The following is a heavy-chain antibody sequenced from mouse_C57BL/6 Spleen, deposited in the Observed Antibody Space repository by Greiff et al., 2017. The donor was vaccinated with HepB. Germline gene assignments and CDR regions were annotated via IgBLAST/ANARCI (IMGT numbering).Heavy chain of an antibody. Sequence: QVQLKESGAELAKPGASVKLSCKASGYTFTSYWMHWVKQRPGQGLEWIGYINPSSGYTKYNQKFKDKATLTADKSSSTAYMQLSSLTYEDSAVYYCAKAPLTASFAYWGQGTLVTVSA. CDR2: INPSSGYT. CDR3: AKAPLTASFAY. D-gene: IGHD4-1*01. V-gene: IGHV1-7*01. J-gene: IGHJ3*01. CDR1: GYTFTSYW.